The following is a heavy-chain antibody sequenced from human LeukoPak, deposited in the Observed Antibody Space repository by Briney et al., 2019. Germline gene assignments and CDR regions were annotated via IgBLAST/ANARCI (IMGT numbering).Heavy chain of an antibody. CDR3: AKLPSDCSGGSCNEDY. Sequence: GASLRLSCAASRFTFSSYAMSWVSQAQGKGLEWVSAISGSGGSTYYADSVKGRFTISRDNSKNTLYLQMNSLRAEDTAVYYCAKLPSDCSGGSCNEDYWGQGTLLTVSS. CDR2: ISGSGGST. V-gene: IGHV3-23*01. CDR1: RFTFSSYA. J-gene: IGHJ4*02. D-gene: IGHD2-15*01.